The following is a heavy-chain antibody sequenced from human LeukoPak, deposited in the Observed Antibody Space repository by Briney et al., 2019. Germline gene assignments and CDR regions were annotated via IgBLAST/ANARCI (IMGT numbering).Heavy chain of an antibody. J-gene: IGHJ4*02. V-gene: IGHV1-2*02. CDR2: INPNSGGT. Sequence: ASVKVSCKASGYTFTDYYIHWVRQVPGQGFVWMGWINPNSGGTNYAQEFQGRVTMTRGTSITTAYVDLSRLRSDDTAVYHCARGIRYSSFWYYFDSWGQGSLVTVSS. CDR3: ARGIRYSSFWYYFDS. CDR1: GYTFTDYY. D-gene: IGHD2-15*01.